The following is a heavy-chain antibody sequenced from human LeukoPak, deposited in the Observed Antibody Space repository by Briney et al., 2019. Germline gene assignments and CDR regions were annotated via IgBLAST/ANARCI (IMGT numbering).Heavy chain of an antibody. D-gene: IGHD1-7*01. J-gene: IGHJ4*02. Sequence: GGSLRLSCAASGFTFSSYGMHWVRQAPGKGLEWVAVISYDGSNKYYADSVKGRFTISRDNSKNTLYLQMNSLRAEDTAVYYCARVVGITGTSRGVDYFDYWGQGTLVTVSS. CDR3: ARVVGITGTSRGVDYFDY. CDR1: GFTFSSYG. V-gene: IGHV3-30*03. CDR2: ISYDGSNK.